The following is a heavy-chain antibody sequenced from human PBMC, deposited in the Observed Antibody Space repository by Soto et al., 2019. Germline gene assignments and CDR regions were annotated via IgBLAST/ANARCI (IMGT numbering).Heavy chain of an antibody. V-gene: IGHV4-34*01. CDR3: ARGVGSGRDYGLDV. CDR2: IDQTGRT. J-gene: IGHJ6*02. CDR1: GESFSDYF. D-gene: IGHD3-10*01. Sequence: QVQLQQWGAGLLKPSETLSLTCAVSGESFSDYFWSWIRQPPGKGLEWIGEIDQTGRTNYNPSLKRRVIMSVATSKNQFSLNLSSVTAADTAMYYCARGVGSGRDYGLDVWGQGTTVTVS.